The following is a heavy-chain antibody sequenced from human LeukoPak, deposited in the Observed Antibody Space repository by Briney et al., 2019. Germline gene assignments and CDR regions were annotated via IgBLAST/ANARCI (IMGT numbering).Heavy chain of an antibody. V-gene: IGHV3-74*01. CDR1: GFTFSSYW. CDR3: TRMSREAPGLPGL. D-gene: IGHD5-24*01. J-gene: IGHJ4*02. Sequence: PGGSLRLSCAASGFTFSSYWMQWVRQAPGRGLVWVSRLSPDGSSTTSADSVKGRFTISRDNAKNTLYLQIGSLRADDTAVYYCTRMSREAPGLPGLWGQGTLVTVSS. CDR2: LSPDGSST.